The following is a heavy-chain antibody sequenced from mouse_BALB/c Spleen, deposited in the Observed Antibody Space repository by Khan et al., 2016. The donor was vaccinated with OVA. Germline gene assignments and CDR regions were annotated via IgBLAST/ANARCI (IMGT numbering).Heavy chain of an antibody. CDR1: GDSITSGY. Sequence: EVQLQESGPSLVKPSQTLSLTCSVTGDSITSGYWSWIRKFPGNKLEYMGYMIYSGNTYYNPYLKSRISITRHTSNNQHYLQLNSVTTEDTATYYCARSTYRYAFAYWGQGTLVTVAA. V-gene: IGHV3-8*02. J-gene: IGHJ3*01. CDR2: MIYSGNT. CDR3: ARSTYRYAFAY. D-gene: IGHD2-12*01.